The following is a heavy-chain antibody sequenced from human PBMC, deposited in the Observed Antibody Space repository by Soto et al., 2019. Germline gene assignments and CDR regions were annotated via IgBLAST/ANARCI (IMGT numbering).Heavy chain of an antibody. CDR1: GFTFSSYG. D-gene: IGHD5-12*01. Sequence: PGGSLRLSYAASGFTFSSYGMHWVRQAPGKGLEWVAVISYDGSNKYYADSVKGRFTISRDNSKNTLYLQMNSLRAEDTAVYYCAKDLSDIVATYFDYWGQGTLVTVSS. CDR2: ISYDGSNK. V-gene: IGHV3-30*18. CDR3: AKDLSDIVATYFDY. J-gene: IGHJ4*02.